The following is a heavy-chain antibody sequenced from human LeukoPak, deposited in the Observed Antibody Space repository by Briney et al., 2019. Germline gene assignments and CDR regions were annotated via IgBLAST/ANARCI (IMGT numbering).Heavy chain of an antibody. J-gene: IGHJ6*02. D-gene: IGHD3-16*01. Sequence: ASVTVSCTASGYTFTSYAMNWVRQAPGQGLEWMGWINTNTGNPTYAQGFTGRFVFSLDTSVSTAYLRISSLKAEGTAVYYCARDGGAFYYYGMDVWGQGTTVTVSS. CDR1: GYTFTSYA. V-gene: IGHV7-4-1*02. CDR2: INTNTGNP. CDR3: ARDGGAFYYYGMDV.